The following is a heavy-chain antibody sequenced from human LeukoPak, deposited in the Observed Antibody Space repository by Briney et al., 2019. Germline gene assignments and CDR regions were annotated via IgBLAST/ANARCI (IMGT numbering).Heavy chain of an antibody. J-gene: IGHJ4*02. CDR1: GFTFSSYD. V-gene: IGHV3-30*02. CDR3: AKDLGY. CDR2: IRYDGSNK. Sequence: PGGSLRLSCAASGFTFSSYDMHWVRQAPGKGLEWVAFIRYDGSNKYYADSVKGRFTISRDNSKNTLYLQMNSLRAEDTAVYYCAKDLGYWGQGTLVTVSS. D-gene: IGHD7-27*01.